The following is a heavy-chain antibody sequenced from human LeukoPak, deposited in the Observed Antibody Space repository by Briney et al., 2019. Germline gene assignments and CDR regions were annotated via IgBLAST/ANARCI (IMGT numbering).Heavy chain of an antibody. D-gene: IGHD3-22*01. CDR3: AKPYYYDSSGYYYRAPYFDY. V-gene: IGHV3-30*18. Sequence: GGSLRLSCAASGFTFSSYGMHWVRQAPGKGLEWVAVISYDGSNKYYADSVKGRFTISRDNSKNTLYLQMNNLRAEDTAVYYCAKPYYYDSSGYYYRAPYFDYWGQGTLVTVSS. CDR2: ISYDGSNK. J-gene: IGHJ4*02. CDR1: GFTFSSYG.